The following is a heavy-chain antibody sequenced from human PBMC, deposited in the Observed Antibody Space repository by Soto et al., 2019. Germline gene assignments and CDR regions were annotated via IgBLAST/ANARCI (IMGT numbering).Heavy chain of an antibody. CDR2: IYSIGNT. CDR1: GASIRSGAY. CDR3: RRSSRYSTDV. V-gene: IGHV4-39*01. D-gene: IGHD6-19*01. J-gene: IGHJ6*02. Sequence: QLQLQESGPGLVKPSETLSLTCTVSGASIRSGAYWGWIRQPPGKGLEWIGSIYSIGNTYYNPSLKSGVTISADTSKNQFSLYLISVTAADTAVYYCRRSSRYSTDVWGQGITVTVSS.